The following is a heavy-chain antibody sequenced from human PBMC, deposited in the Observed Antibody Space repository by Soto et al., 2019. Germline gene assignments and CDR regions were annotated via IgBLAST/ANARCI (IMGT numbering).Heavy chain of an antibody. V-gene: IGHV3-21*01. CDR2: ISSSSSYI. CDR1: GFTFSSYS. CDR3: ARDANYDMIPYYYYYGMDV. Sequence: GGSLRLSCAASGFTFSSYSMNWVRQAPGKGLEWVSSISSSSSYIYYADSVKGRFTISRDNAKNSLYLQMNSLRAEDTAVYYCARDANYDMIPYYYYYGMDVWGQGTTVTVSS. J-gene: IGHJ6*02. D-gene: IGHD3-9*01.